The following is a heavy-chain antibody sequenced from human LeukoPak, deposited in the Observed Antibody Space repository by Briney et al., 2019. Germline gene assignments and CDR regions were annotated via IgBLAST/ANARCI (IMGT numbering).Heavy chain of an antibody. CDR3: AREAGDYVGVFDY. J-gene: IGHJ4*02. Sequence: KPSETLSLTCTVSGGSISSYYWSWIRQPPGKGLEWIGYIFYSGSTNYNPSLKSRVTISVDTSKNRFSLKLSSVTAADTAVYYCAREAGDYVGVFDYWGQGTLVTVSS. D-gene: IGHD4-17*01. CDR1: GGSISSYY. CDR2: IFYSGST. V-gene: IGHV4-59*01.